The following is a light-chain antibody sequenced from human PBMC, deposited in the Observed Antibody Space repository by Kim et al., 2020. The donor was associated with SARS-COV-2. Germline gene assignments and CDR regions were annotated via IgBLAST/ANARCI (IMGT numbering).Light chain of an antibody. CDR3: QQYENSPCT. Sequence: DVVMTQSPLSLPVTLGQPASISCRSSQSLVHSDGYTYLNWFQQRPGQSPRRLIYKVSNRDSGVPDRFSGSGSGTDFTLTISRLEPEDCAVYSCQQYENSPCTFGQGTKVYIK. J-gene: IGKJ1*01. V-gene: IGKV2-30*02. CDR2: KVS. CDR1: QSLVHSDGYTY.